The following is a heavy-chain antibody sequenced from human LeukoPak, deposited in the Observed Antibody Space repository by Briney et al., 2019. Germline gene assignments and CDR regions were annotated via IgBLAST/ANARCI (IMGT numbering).Heavy chain of an antibody. V-gene: IGHV1-2*02. CDR2: INPNSGYT. CDR1: GYTFTGYY. CDR3: AGGPVYGLIGY. D-gene: IGHD4-17*01. J-gene: IGHJ4*02. Sequence: ASVKVSCKASGYTFTGYYMHWVRQAPGQGLEWMGWINPNSGYTNYAQKFQGRVTMTRDTSISTAYMELSRLRSDDTAVYYCAGGPVYGLIGYWGQGTLVTVSS.